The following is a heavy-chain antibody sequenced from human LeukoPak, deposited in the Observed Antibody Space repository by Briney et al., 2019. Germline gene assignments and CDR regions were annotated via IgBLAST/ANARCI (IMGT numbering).Heavy chain of an antibody. D-gene: IGHD6-19*01. CDR1: GGSLGGDH. CDR3: ARAVTGTSLVDF. J-gene: IGHJ4*02. Sequence: SETLSLTCTISGGSLGGDHWSWIRQAPGEGLEWIGYISYTGSTSYNPSLRSRVTISLNTPENQFSLRLTSVTAADTAAYYCARAVTGTSLVDFWGQGTLVAVSS. CDR2: ISYTGST. V-gene: IGHV4-59*08.